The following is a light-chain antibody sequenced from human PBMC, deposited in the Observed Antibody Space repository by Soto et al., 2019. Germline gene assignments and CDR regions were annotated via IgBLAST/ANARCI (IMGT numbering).Light chain of an antibody. V-gene: IGKV3-20*01. CDR1: QSVSNNY. J-gene: IGKJ1*01. CDR2: GAS. CDR3: QQYGRSGT. Sequence: EIVLTQSPGSLSLAPGERATLCCRASQSVSNNYLAWYQQKPGQAPRLLIYGASNRATGIPDRFSGSGSGTNFTLTISRLEPEDFAVYYCQQYGRSGTFGQGTKVDIK.